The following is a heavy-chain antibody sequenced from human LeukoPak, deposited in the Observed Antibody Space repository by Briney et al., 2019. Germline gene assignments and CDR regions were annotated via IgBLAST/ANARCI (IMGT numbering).Heavy chain of an antibody. D-gene: IGHD3-16*02. CDR2: ISAYNGNA. Sequence: ASVKVSCKASGYTFTSYGISWVRQAPGQGLEWMGWISAYNGNANYAQKLQGRVTMTTDTSTSPAYMELRSLRSADTAVYYCARDYDYVWGSYRPPGYWGQGTLVTVSS. J-gene: IGHJ4*02. V-gene: IGHV1-18*01. CDR3: ARDYDYVWGSYRPPGY. CDR1: GYTFTSYG.